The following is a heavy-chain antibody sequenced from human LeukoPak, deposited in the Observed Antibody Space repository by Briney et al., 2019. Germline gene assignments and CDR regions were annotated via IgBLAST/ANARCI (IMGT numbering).Heavy chain of an antibody. CDR3: ARLKYYDSTGYSPGYYMDV. V-gene: IGHV4-4*07. CDR2: IYVTGST. CDR1: GGSIINYY. J-gene: IGHJ6*03. D-gene: IGHD3-22*01. Sequence: SETLSLTCTVSGGSIINYYWSSIRQPAGTGLEWVGRIYVTGSTIYNPSLQSRLSMSVDTSKNQFSLRLTSVTAADTAVYYCARLKYYDSTGYSPGYYMDVWGKGITVTVSS.